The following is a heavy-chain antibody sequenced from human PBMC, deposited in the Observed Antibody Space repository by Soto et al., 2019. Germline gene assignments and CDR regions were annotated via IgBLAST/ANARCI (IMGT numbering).Heavy chain of an antibody. CDR3: VRTSLVVAAATREDY. CDR2: INSDGSST. CDR1: GFTFSSYW. D-gene: IGHD2-15*01. V-gene: IGHV3-74*01. Sequence: EVQLVESGGGLVQTGGSLRLSCAASGFTFSSYWMHWVRQAPGKGLVWVSRINSDGSSTSYADSVKGRFTISRDNAKNTLYLQMNSLRAADTAVYYCVRTSLVVAAATREDYWGQGTLVTVSS. J-gene: IGHJ4*02.